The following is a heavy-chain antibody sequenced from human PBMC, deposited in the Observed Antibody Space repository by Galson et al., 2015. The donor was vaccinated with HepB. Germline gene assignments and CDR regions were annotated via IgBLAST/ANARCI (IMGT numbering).Heavy chain of an antibody. Sequence: SVKVSCKVSGYTLTDLSIHWVRQAPGKGLEWMGGFDREHDETVYAQKFQGRVTVTEDTSTGTGYMELSRLRSDDTAVYFCATGVGTLHYYYMDVWGIGTTATVSS. CDR1: GYTLTDLS. V-gene: IGHV1-24*01. CDR3: ATGVGTLHYYYMDV. J-gene: IGHJ6*03. CDR2: FDREHDET. D-gene: IGHD1-1*01.